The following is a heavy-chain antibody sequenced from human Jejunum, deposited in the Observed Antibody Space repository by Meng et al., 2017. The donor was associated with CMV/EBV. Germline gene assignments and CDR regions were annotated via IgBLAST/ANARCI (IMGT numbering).Heavy chain of an antibody. CDR2: IYYTGST. CDR3: ARDNVVHYYYGLDV. CDR1: GGSITNYS. V-gene: IGHV4-59*01. J-gene: IGHJ6*02. D-gene: IGHD2-21*01. Sequence: VSGGSITNYSWSWIRQPPGKGLEWIGYIYYTGSTNYSPSLKSRVTISVDTSKNQFSLKLSSVTAADTAVYYCARDNVVHYYYGLDVWGQGTTVTVSS.